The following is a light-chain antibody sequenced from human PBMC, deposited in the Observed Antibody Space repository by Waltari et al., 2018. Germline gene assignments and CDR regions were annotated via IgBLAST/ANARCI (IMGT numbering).Light chain of an antibody. CDR1: QSVLYSSNNKNY. CDR3: QQYYSIPIT. V-gene: IGKV4-1*01. J-gene: IGKJ3*01. Sequence: DIVMTQSPDSLAVSLGERANINCKSSQSVLYSSNNKNYLAWYQQKPGQPPKLLIYWASTRESGVPDRFSGSGSGTDFTLTISSLQAEDVAVYYCQQYYSIPITFCPGTKVDIK. CDR2: WAS.